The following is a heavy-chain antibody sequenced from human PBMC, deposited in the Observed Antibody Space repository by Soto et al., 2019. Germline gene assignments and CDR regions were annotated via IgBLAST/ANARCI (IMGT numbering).Heavy chain of an antibody. J-gene: IGHJ4*02. D-gene: IGHD2-8*01. CDR1: GFTFSSYA. Sequence: GSLRLSCAASGFTFSSYAMHWVRQAPGKGLEWVAVISYDGSNKYYADSVKGRFTISRDNSKNTLYLQMNSLRAEDTAVYYCARDVLMVYGTLDYWGQGTLVTVSS. V-gene: IGHV3-30-3*01. CDR3: ARDVLMVYGTLDY. CDR2: ISYDGSNK.